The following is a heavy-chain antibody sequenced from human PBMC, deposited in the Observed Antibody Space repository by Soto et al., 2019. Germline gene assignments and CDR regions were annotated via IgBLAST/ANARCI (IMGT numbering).Heavy chain of an antibody. Sequence: QVQLVQSGAEVKRPGASVKVSCKASGYTFLNYDVAWVRRAPGQGLEWMGWISISKGKTYYQQSLQGRVTMTTDTATTTAYMEVRIVRRADTAASYCTLKGYIGNFGLHVWGQGTTVTVSS. J-gene: IGHJ6*02. CDR2: ISISKGKT. V-gene: IGHV1-18*01. CDR1: GYTFLNYD. D-gene: IGHD1-1*01. CDR3: TLKGYIGNFGLHV.